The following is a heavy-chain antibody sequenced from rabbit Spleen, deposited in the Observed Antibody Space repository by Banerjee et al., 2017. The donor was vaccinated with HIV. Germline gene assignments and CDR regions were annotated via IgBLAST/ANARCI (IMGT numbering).Heavy chain of an antibody. CDR3: ARDTGTSFSTYGMDL. D-gene: IGHD8-1*01. CDR1: GFSFIAGYY. J-gene: IGHJ6*01. CDR2: IYPDGSGST. V-gene: IGHV1S40*01. Sequence: QSLEESGGDLVKPGASLTLTCTASGFSFIAGYYMCWVRQAPGKGLKWIACIYPDGSGSTAYATWAKGRFTISKTSSTTVTLQMTSLTAADTATYFCARDTGTSFSTYGMDLWGQGTLVTVS.